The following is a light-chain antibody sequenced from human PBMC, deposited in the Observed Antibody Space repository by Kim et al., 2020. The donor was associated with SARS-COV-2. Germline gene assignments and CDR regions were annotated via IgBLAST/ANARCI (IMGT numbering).Light chain of an antibody. Sequence: GQSITISCTGTSSDVGAYNSVSWYQQHPGKAPKLMIYDVTHRPSGVSNRFSGSKSGNTASLTISGLQAEDEADYYCSSYTRSATCVFGAGTKVTVL. V-gene: IGLV2-14*03. CDR2: DVT. J-gene: IGLJ1*01. CDR3: SSYTRSATCV. CDR1: SSDVGAYNS.